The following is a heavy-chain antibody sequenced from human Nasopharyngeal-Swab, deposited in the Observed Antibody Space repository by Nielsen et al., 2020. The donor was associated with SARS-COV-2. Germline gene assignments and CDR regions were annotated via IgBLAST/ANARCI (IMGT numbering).Heavy chain of an antibody. Sequence: WIRQPPGKGLEWIGSIYYSGSTYYNPSLKSRVTISVDTSKNQFPLKLSSVTAADTAVYYCARHKLSGIAVAGAAVNWFDPWGQGTLVTVSS. V-gene: IGHV4-39*01. J-gene: IGHJ5*02. D-gene: IGHD6-19*01. CDR2: IYYSGST. CDR3: ARHKLSGIAVAGAAVNWFDP.